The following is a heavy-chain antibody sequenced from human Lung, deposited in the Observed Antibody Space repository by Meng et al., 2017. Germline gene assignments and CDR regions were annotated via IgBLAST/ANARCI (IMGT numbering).Heavy chain of an antibody. CDR2: IVPLLRKP. V-gene: IGHV1-69*10. J-gene: IGHJ6*02. CDR1: GGTFSNYA. Sequence: SVNVSCKASGGTFSNYAITWVRQAPGQGLEWMGGIVPLLRKPNYARKLRGRMTISADESTNTAYMELTNLRSEDAAVYYCERGLPSRSSWYGNYFRYYVMDVWGHGTTVTVSS. D-gene: IGHD6-13*01. CDR3: ERGLPSRSSWYGNYFRYYVMDV.